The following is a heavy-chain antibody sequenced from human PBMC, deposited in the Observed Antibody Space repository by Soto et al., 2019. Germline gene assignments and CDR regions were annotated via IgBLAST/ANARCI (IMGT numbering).Heavy chain of an antibody. Sequence: QVQLVESGGGVVQPGGSLRLSCAASGFTFSSYGLYWVRQAPGKGLEWVALIWYDGSKKYYADSVRGRFTISRDNSENTLYLQRNSLRAEDTAVSYCATDGVSLVMIPSELDHWGQGTLVTVSS. CDR3: ATDGVSLVMIPSELDH. J-gene: IGHJ4*02. CDR2: IWYDGSKK. D-gene: IGHD3-16*01. CDR1: GFTFSSYG. V-gene: IGHV3-33*01.